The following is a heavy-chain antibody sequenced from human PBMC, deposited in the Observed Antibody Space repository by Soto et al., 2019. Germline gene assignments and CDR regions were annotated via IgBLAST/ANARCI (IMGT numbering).Heavy chain of an antibody. V-gene: IGHV3-33*01. Sequence: QVQLVESGGGVVQPGRSLRLSCAASGFTFSSYGMHWVRQAPGKGLEWVAVIWYDGSNKYYADSVKGRFTISRDNSKNTLYLQMNSLRAEDTAVYYCARDPVAVAGDNWFDPWGQGTLVTASS. J-gene: IGHJ5*02. CDR2: IWYDGSNK. CDR1: GFTFSSYG. D-gene: IGHD6-19*01. CDR3: ARDPVAVAGDNWFDP.